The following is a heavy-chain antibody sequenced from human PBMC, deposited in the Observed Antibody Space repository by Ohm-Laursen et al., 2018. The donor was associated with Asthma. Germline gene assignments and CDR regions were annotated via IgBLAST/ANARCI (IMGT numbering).Heavy chain of an antibody. CDR3: ARDGSDSSGFMDV. V-gene: IGHV3-7*05. CDR2: IKQDGSEK. Sequence: SLRLSCTASGFTFSSYGFHWVRQAPGKGLEWVANIKQDGSEKYYVDSVKGRFTISRDNAKNSLYLQMNSLRAEDTAVYYCARDGSDSSGFMDVWGQGTTVTVSS. D-gene: IGHD3-22*01. J-gene: IGHJ6*02. CDR1: GFTFSSYG.